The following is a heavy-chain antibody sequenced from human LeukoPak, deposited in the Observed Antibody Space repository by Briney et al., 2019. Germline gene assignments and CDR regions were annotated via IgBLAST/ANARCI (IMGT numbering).Heavy chain of an antibody. J-gene: IGHJ4*02. CDR2: ISYGGST. D-gene: IGHD6-19*01. CDR3: ARGFSNGWYQDH. CDR1: GGSLSPYY. V-gene: IGHV4-59*01. Sequence: PSETLSLTCIVSGGSLSPYYWSWIRQPPGKGLEWIGFISYGGSTNYNPSLRSRVTMSVDTSKNQFSLKLSSVTAADTAVYYCARGFSNGWYQDHWGQGTLVTVSS.